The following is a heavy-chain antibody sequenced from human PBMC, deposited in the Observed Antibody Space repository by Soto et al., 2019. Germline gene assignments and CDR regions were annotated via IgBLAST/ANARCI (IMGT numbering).Heavy chain of an antibody. J-gene: IGHJ4*02. V-gene: IGHV3-23*01. CDR1: GFTLNSYA. CDR2: ISNDGGSK. Sequence: GRSLRLSCAASGFTLNSYAMRLVRQAPGKGLEWVSAISNDGGSKYYADSVRGRFTISRDTSKNTLHLQMNSLRGEDAAVYYCARRPDFFDYWGRGTLVTVSS. CDR3: ARRPDFFDY.